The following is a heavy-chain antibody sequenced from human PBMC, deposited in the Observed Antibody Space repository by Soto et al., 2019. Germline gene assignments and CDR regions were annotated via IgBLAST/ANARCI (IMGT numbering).Heavy chain of an antibody. CDR2: INPSGGSA. CDR1: GYTFTTYY. CDR3: ARDRGWFDP. V-gene: IGHV1-46*04. Sequence: ASVKVSCKASGYTFTTYYIHWLRQAPGQGLEWLGIINPSGGSATYAQKVQGRVTMTRDTSTSTVYMELSSLRFDDTAVYFCARDRGWFDPWGQGTLVTVPQ. J-gene: IGHJ5*02.